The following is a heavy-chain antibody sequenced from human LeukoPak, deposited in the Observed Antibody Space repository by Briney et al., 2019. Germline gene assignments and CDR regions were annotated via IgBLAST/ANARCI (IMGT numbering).Heavy chain of an antibody. Sequence: SETLSLTCAVSGGSFSGYYWSWIRQPPGKGLEWIGEINHSGSTNYNPSLKRRVTISVDTSKNQFSLKLSSVTAADTAVYYCALAAMVGGRVDYWGQGTLVTVSS. CDR3: ALAAMVGGRVDY. D-gene: IGHD5-18*01. CDR1: GGSFSGYY. V-gene: IGHV4-34*01. CDR2: INHSGST. J-gene: IGHJ4*02.